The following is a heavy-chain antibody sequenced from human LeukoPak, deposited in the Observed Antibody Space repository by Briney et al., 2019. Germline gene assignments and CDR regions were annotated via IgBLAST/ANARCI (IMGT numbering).Heavy chain of an antibody. J-gene: IGHJ6*02. CDR3: ASLGLAHYGMDV. D-gene: IGHD3-3*02. V-gene: IGHV4-34*12. CDR1: GGSFSGYY. CDR2: IIHSGNT. Sequence: SETLSLTCAVSGGSFSGYYWTWIRQPPGKGLEWIGEIIHSGNTNYNPSLKSRVTISVDTSKNQFSLKLNSVTAADTAVYYCASLGLAHYGMDVWGQGTTVTVSS.